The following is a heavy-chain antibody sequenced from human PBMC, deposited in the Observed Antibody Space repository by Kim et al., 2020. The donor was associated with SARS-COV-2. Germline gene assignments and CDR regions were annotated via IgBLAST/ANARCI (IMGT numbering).Heavy chain of an antibody. Sequence: SETLSLTCTASGGSISSSSYYWGWIRQPPGKGLEWIGSIYYSGSTYYNPSLKSRVTISVDTSKNQFSLKLSSVTAADTAVYYCARERENYGSGRGWFDPWGQGTLVTVSS. J-gene: IGHJ5*02. D-gene: IGHD3-10*01. CDR3: ARERENYGSGRGWFDP. CDR2: IYYSGST. V-gene: IGHV4-39*07. CDR1: GGSISSSSYY.